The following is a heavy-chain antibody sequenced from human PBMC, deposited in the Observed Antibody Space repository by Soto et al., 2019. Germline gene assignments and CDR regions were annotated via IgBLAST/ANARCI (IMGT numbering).Heavy chain of an antibody. V-gene: IGHV4-4*07. CDR1: GGSISSDY. J-gene: IGHJ6*02. CDR3: ARDGTGLWFGELLDHYYYYYGMDA. CDR2: IYTSGSN. Sequence: SEALSLTCTVSGGSISSDYWSWIRQPAGKVRGWIGRIYTSGSNNYNPSLKSRVTMSVDTSKNQFSLKLSSVTAADTAVYYCARDGTGLWFGELLDHYYYYYGMDAWGQGTTVTVSS. D-gene: IGHD3-10*01.